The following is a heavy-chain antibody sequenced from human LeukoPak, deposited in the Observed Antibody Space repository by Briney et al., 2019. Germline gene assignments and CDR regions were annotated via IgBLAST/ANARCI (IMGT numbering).Heavy chain of an antibody. CDR2: ISAYNGNT. D-gene: IGHD1-14*01. CDR1: GYTFTSYG. J-gene: IGHJ5*02. V-gene: IGHV1-18*01. Sequence: ASVKVSCKASGYTFTSYGISWVRQAPGHRLEWMGWISAYNGNTNYAQKLQGRVTMTTDTSTSTAYMELRSLRSGDTAVYYCASDATGYNWFDPWGQGTLVTVSS. CDR3: ASDATGYNWFDP.